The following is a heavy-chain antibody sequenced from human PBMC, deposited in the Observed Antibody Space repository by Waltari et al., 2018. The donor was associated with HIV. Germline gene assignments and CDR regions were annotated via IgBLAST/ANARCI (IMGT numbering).Heavy chain of an antibody. J-gene: IGHJ6*02. CDR2: IKQGGSET. CDR3: ARDDLYQQLPNYYYYGMDV. V-gene: IGHV3-7*01. CDR1: GVSFSSYW. Sequence: EVQLVESGGGLVQPGGSLRRSGAASGVSFSSYWMTWVRQAPGKGLEWVASIKQGGSETYYVGSVKGRFTISRDNAKNSLYLQMNSLRVEDTAVYYCARDDLYQQLPNYYYYGMDVWGRGTTVTVSS. D-gene: IGHD2-2*01.